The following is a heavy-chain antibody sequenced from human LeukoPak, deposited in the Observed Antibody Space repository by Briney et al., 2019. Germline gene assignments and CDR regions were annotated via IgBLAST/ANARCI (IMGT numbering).Heavy chain of an antibody. V-gene: IGHV3-48*01. CDR1: GFTFSSYS. J-gene: IGHJ4*02. D-gene: IGHD4-17*01. CDR2: ISSSSSTI. Sequence: GGSLRLSCAASGFTFSSYSMNWVRQAPGKGLEWVSYISSSSSTIYYADSVKGRFTISRDNAKNSLYLQMNSLRAEGTAVYYCARDQDYGVIDYWGQGTLVTVSS. CDR3: ARDQDYGVIDY.